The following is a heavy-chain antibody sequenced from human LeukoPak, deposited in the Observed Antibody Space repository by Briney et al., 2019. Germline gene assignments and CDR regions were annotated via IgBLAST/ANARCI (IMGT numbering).Heavy chain of an antibody. Sequence: SETLSLTCSVWVGSISIYYWSWIRQPPGEGLEWIGYIYYSGSTNYNPSLKSRVTISVDTSKKQYSLKLSSVTAADTAVYYCARAEWFGDLLRAFDIWGQGTMVTVSS. CDR1: VGSISIYY. CDR3: ARAEWFGDLLRAFDI. V-gene: IGHV4-59*01. D-gene: IGHD3-10*01. CDR2: IYYSGST. J-gene: IGHJ3*02.